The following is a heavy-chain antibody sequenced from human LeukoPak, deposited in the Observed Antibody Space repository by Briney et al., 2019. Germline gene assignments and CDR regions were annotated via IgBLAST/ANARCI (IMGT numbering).Heavy chain of an antibody. CDR1: GGSFSGYY. D-gene: IGHD5-24*01. Sequence: DPSETLSLTCAVYGGSFSGYYWSWIRQPPGKGLEWIGETSHSGSTNYNPSLKSRVTISLDTSKKQFSLRLSSVTAADTAVYYCARRGPVRRDGYNLDYWGQGTLVTVSS. J-gene: IGHJ4*02. CDR3: ARRGPVRRDGYNLDY. CDR2: TSHSGST. V-gene: IGHV4-34*01.